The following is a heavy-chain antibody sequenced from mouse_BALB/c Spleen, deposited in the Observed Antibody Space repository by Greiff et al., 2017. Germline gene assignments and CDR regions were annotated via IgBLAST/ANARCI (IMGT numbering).Heavy chain of an antibody. Sequence: VKLVESGAELAKPGASVKMSCKASGYTFTSYWMHWVKQRPGQGLEWIGYINPSTGYTEYNQKFKDKATLTADKSSSTAYMQLSSLTSEDSAVYYCASRTARATSAMDYWGQGTSVTVSS. J-gene: IGHJ4*01. D-gene: IGHD3-1*01. CDR2: INPSTGYT. CDR3: ASRTARATSAMDY. CDR1: GYTFTSYW. V-gene: IGHV1-7*01.